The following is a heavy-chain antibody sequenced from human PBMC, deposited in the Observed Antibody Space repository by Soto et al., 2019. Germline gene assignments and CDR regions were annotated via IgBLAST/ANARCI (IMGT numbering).Heavy chain of an antibody. CDR1: GSTFKESA. D-gene: IGHD2-15*01. J-gene: IGHJ4*02. CDR2: IKSKTDGGTT. Sequence: PGGSLRLSCAASGSTFKESAMNWVRQAPGKGLEWVGRIKSKTDGGTTDYAAPVKGRFTISRDDSKNTLYLQMNSLKTEDTAVYYCTTEDIVVVVAADYWGQGTLVTVSS. V-gene: IGHV3-15*01. CDR3: TTEDIVVVVAADY.